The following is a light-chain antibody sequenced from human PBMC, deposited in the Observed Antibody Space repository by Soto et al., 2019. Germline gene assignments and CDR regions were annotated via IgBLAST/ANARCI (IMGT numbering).Light chain of an antibody. Sequence: QSVLTQPPSASGSPGQSVTISCTGTSSDVGGYNYVSWYQQYPGKAPKLMIYEVNKRPSGVPNRFSGSKSGNTAYLTVSGLQTEDEADYYCSSYAGTNNVFGTGTKLTVL. CDR3: SSYAGTNNV. V-gene: IGLV2-8*01. CDR1: SSDVGGYNY. J-gene: IGLJ1*01. CDR2: EVN.